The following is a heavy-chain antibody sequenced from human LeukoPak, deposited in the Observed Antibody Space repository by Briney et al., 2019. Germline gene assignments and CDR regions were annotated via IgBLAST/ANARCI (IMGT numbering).Heavy chain of an antibody. CDR3: ARVALHIADFDY. Sequence: ASVKVSCKASGYTFTSYYMHWVRQAPGQGLEWMGIISPSGGSTSYAQKFQGRVTMTRDTSTSTVYVELSSLRSDDTAVYYCARVALHIADFDYWGQGTLVTVSS. CDR1: GYTFTSYY. V-gene: IGHV1-46*01. CDR2: ISPSGGST. J-gene: IGHJ4*02. D-gene: IGHD6-13*01.